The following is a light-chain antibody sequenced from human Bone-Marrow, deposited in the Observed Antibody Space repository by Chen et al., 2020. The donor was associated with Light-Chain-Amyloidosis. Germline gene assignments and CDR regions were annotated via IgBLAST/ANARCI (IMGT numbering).Light chain of an antibody. CDR1: SSDIGDYNY. Sequence: QSALTQPASVSGSPGQSITISCTGTSSDIGDYNYVSWYQQHPGKAPKLMIYDVSNRPSGVSDRFSGSKSGVTASLNISGLQAEDEADYFCSSYTSSSTRVFGGGTKLTVL. V-gene: IGLV2-14*01. CDR3: SSYTSSSTRV. CDR2: DVS. J-gene: IGLJ3*02.